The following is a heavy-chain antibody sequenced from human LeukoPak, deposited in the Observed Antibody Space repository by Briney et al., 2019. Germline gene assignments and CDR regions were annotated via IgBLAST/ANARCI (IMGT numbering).Heavy chain of an antibody. CDR2: IYPADSAS. V-gene: IGHV5-51*01. J-gene: IGHJ4*02. CDR3: ARRGGTGSYSDY. Sequence: GESLKISFKGSGXSFTSYCIDWVRHMPGKGLEWMGFIYPADSASTYSPSFQGQVTISVDKSINTAYLQWSSLKASDTAIYYCARRGGTGSYSDYWGKGILVTVSS. D-gene: IGHD3/OR15-3a*01. CDR1: GXSFTSYC.